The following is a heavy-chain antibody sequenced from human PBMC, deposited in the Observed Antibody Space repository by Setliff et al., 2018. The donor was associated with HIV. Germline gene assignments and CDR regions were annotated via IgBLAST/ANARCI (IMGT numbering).Heavy chain of an antibody. CDR2: IYHSGST. Sequence: SETLSLTCAVSGGSIISSNWWSWIRQPPGKGLEWIGSIYHSGSTYCNPSVKSRVTISVDKAKNHFSLKLSSVTAADTAVYYCARDMMYHYDRSGYFGYFGPWGQGTQVTVSS. CDR1: GGSIISSNW. D-gene: IGHD3-22*01. J-gene: IGHJ5*02. V-gene: IGHV4-4*02. CDR3: ARDMMYHYDRSGYFGYFGP.